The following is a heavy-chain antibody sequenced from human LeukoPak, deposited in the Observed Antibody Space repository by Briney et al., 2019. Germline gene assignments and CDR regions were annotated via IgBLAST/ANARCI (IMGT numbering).Heavy chain of an antibody. CDR2: IKSKTHGETT. Sequence: GGSLRLSCVDSGFTFSDAWMNWVRQVPGKGLEWIGRIKSKTHGETTEYAAPVKGRFTISRDDSKNTLYLQMNSLKIEDSGLYYCDTRGATYTYGYSWFDPWGQGTLVTVSS. J-gene: IGHJ5*02. CDR3: DTRGATYTYGYSWFDP. D-gene: IGHD5-18*01. CDR1: GFTFSDAW. V-gene: IGHV3-15*01.